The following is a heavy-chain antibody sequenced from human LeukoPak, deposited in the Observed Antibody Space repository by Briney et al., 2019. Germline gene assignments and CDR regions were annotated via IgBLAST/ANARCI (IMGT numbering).Heavy chain of an antibody. V-gene: IGHV1-2*02. CDR1: GYTFTVYF. CDR2: INPNSGGT. Sequence: ASVTVSCKASGYTFTVYFMHWVRQAPGQGLEWMGWINPNSGGTNYAQKFQGRVTMTRDTSISTAYMELSRLRSDDTAAYYCARELNYDSSGYYFDYWGQGTLVTVSS. J-gene: IGHJ4*02. CDR3: ARELNYDSSGYYFDY. D-gene: IGHD3-22*01.